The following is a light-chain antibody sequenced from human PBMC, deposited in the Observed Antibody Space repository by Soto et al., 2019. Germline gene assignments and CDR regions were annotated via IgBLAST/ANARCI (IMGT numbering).Light chain of an antibody. CDR2: QND. J-gene: IGLJ3*02. Sequence: QSVLTQPPSLSGTPGQTVTISCSGGTSNIGTNYVYWFQQFPGTAPKLLIYQNDQRPSGVPERFSGSKSGTSASLAINGLRPEDEADYYCAGWDESLTGVFGGGTKVTVL. CDR1: TSNIGTNY. CDR3: AGWDESLTGV. V-gene: IGLV1-47*01.